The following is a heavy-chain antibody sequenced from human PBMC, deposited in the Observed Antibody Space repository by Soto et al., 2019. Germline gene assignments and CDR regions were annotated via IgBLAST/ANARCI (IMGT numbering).Heavy chain of an antibody. Sequence: PSETLSLTCAVYGGSFSGYYWSWIRQPPGKGLEWIGEINHSGSTNYNPSLKSRVTISVDTSKNQFSLKLSSVTAADTAVYYCARACSSTSCYGGFDYWGQRTLVTVSS. CDR1: GGSFSGYY. D-gene: IGHD2-2*01. J-gene: IGHJ4*02. CDR3: ARACSSTSCYGGFDY. CDR2: INHSGST. V-gene: IGHV4-34*01.